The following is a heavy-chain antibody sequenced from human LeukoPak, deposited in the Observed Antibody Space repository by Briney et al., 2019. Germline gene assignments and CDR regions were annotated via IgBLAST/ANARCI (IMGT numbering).Heavy chain of an antibody. D-gene: IGHD4-17*01. CDR1: GFTVSNNY. Sequence: SGGSLRLSCAASGFTVSNNYMSWVRQAPGKGLEWVSVIYTGGTTYYADSVKGRFTISRDNSKSTLYLQMNSLRAEDTAVYYCARGQGTVPNNCFDPWGQGTLVTVSS. J-gene: IGHJ5*02. V-gene: IGHV3-66*01. CDR2: IYTGGTT. CDR3: ARGQGTVPNNCFDP.